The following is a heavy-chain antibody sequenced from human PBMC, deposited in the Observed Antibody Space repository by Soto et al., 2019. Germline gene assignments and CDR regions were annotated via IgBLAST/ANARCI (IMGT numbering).Heavy chain of an antibody. J-gene: IGHJ4*02. CDR1: GGSIRGFY. Sequence: SGTLCLTCTVSGGSIRGFYWSWLRPHVRKGRPWIGRISGSGSSDYNPSLKSRVPMSADTSKNQFSLKLSSVTAADTAVYSCAREDVSHYFHISDYWGQGTQVTVS. V-gene: IGHV4-4*07. CDR2: ISGSGSS. CDR3: AREDVSHYFHISDY. D-gene: IGHD2-21*01.